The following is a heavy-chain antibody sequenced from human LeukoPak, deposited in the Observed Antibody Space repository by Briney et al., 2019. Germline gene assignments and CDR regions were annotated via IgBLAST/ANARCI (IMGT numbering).Heavy chain of an antibody. Sequence: PGRSLRLSCAASGFTFSSYAMHWVRQAPGKGLEGVAVISYDGSNKYYADSVKGRFTISRDNSKNTLYLQMNSPRAEDTAVYYCLVPAAIGYGMDVWGQGTTVTVSS. J-gene: IGHJ6*02. CDR2: ISYDGSNK. V-gene: IGHV3-30-3*01. D-gene: IGHD2-2*02. CDR3: LVPAAIGYGMDV. CDR1: GFTFSSYA.